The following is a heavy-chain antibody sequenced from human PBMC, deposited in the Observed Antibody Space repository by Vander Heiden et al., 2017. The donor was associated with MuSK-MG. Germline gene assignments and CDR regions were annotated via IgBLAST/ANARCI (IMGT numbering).Heavy chain of an antibody. CDR2: IYYSGST. J-gene: IGHJ4*02. CDR1: GGSISSGDYY. Sequence: GGSISSGDYYWSWIRQPPGKGLEWIGYIYYSGSTYYNPSLKSRVTISVDTSKNQFSLKLSSVTAADTAVYYCARGKDYYGSGSYYSHSFDYWGQGTLVTVSS. D-gene: IGHD3-10*01. CDR3: ARGKDYYGSGSYYSHSFDY. V-gene: IGHV4-30-4*08.